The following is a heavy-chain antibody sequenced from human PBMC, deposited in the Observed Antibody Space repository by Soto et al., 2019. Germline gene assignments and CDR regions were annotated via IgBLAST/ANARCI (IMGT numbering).Heavy chain of an antibody. V-gene: IGHV1-2*02. Sequence: ASVKVSCKASGYTFTGYYIQWVRQAPGQGLEWMGWINPNSGGTDFAQKFQGRVTMTRDTSISTAYMELSRLRSDDTAVYYCAVAGFDFWSGYYNGDYYNSAMDVWGQGTTVTVSS. CDR2: INPNSGGT. CDR1: GYTFTGYY. J-gene: IGHJ6*02. CDR3: AVAGFDFWSGYYNGDYYNSAMDV. D-gene: IGHD3-3*01.